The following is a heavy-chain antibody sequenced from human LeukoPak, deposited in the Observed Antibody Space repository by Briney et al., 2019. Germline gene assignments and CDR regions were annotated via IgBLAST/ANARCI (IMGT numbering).Heavy chain of an antibody. Sequence: GGSLRLSCAASGFTFSSYAMSWVRQAPGKGLEWVSAISGSGGSTYYADSVKGRFTISRDNSKNTLYLQMNSLRAEDTAVYYCARDHDYSNLYYFDYWGQGTLVTVSS. CDR2: ISGSGGST. J-gene: IGHJ4*02. CDR3: ARDHDYSNLYYFDY. V-gene: IGHV3-23*01. CDR1: GFTFSSYA. D-gene: IGHD4-11*01.